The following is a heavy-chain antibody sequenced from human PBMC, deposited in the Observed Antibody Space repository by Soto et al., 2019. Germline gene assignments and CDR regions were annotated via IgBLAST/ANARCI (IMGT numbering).Heavy chain of an antibody. Sequence: SETLSLSCAVSGGSISSSNWWSWVRQAPGKGLEWIGDIYHSGSTNYNPSLKSRVAISVDTSKNQFSLNLTSVTAADTAVYFCARDPVDSHASFDTWGQGGLVT. V-gene: IGHV4-4*02. CDR1: GGSISSSNW. J-gene: IGHJ5*02. CDR2: IYHSGST. D-gene: IGHD2-15*01. CDR3: ARDPVDSHASFDT.